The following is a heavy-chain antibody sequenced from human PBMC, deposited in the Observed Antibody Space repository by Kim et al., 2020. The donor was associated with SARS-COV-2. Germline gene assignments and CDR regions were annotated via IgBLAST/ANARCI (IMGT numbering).Heavy chain of an antibody. CDR1: GFTFSRYG. CDR3: AKDLFAWDYYASGSGLGD. CDR2: IWYDGSNK. D-gene: IGHD3-10*01. Sequence: GGSLRLSCAASGFTFSRYGMHWVRQAPGKGLEWVAVIWYDGSNKYYADSVKGRFTISRDNSKNTLYLQMNSLRVEDTAVYYCAKDLFAWDYYASGSGLGDWGQGTLVTVSS. V-gene: IGHV3-33*06. J-gene: IGHJ4*02.